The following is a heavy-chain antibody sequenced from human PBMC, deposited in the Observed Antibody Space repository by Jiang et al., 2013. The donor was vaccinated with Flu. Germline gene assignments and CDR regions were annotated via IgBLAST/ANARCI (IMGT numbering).Heavy chain of an antibody. CDR1: GFTVSSNY. J-gene: IGHJ6*02. CDR2: IYSGGST. Sequence: QLLESGGGLVQPGGSLRLSCAASGFTVSSNYMSWVRQAPGKGLEWVSVIYSGGSTYYADSVKGRFTISRHNSKNTLYLQMNSLRAEDTAVYYCARAPGYCSSTSCPGYYYYGMDVWGQGTTVTVSS. V-gene: IGHV3-53*04. CDR3: ARAPGYCSSTSCPGYYYYGMDV. D-gene: IGHD2-2*01.